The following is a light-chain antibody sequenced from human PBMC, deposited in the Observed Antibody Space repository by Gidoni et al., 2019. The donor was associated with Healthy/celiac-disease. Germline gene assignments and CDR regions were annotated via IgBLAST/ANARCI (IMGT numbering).Light chain of an antibody. J-gene: IGKJ1*01. CDR3: QQYGSSPTWT. Sequence: EIVLTQSPGTLSLSPGERATLSCRASQSVSSSYLAGYQQKPGQAPRLLIYGASSRATGIPDRFSGSGSGTDFTLTISRLEPEDFAVYYCQQYGSSPTWTFXQXTKVEIK. CDR1: QSVSSSY. CDR2: GAS. V-gene: IGKV3-20*01.